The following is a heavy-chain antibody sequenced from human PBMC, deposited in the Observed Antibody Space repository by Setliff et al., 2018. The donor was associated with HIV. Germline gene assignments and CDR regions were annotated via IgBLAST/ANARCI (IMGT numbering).Heavy chain of an antibody. J-gene: IGHJ4*02. CDR1: GGTFSSYA. CDR2: IIPIFGTA. D-gene: IGHD1-20*01. Sequence: SVKVSCKASGGTFSSYAISWVRQAPGQGLEWMGGIIPIFGTANYAQKFQGRVTITTDESTSTAYMELSSLRSEDTAVYYCAASITGTPDYFDYWVQGTLVTVSS. CDR3: AASITGTPDYFDY. V-gene: IGHV1-69*05.